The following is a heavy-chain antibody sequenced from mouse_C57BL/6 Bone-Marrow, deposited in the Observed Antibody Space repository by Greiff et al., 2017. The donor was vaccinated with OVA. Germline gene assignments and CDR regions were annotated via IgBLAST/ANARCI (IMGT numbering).Heavy chain of an antibody. D-gene: IGHD1-1*01. CDR2: ISNLAYSI. J-gene: IGHJ4*01. V-gene: IGHV5-15*01. CDR1: GFTFSDYG. CDR3: AREGRYYGPYAMDY. Sequence: EVMLVESGGGLVQPGGSLKLSCAASGFTFSDYGMAWVRQAPRKGPEWVAFISNLAYSIYYADTVTGRFTISRENAKNTLYLEMSSLRSEDTAMYYCAREGRYYGPYAMDYWGQGTSVTVSS.